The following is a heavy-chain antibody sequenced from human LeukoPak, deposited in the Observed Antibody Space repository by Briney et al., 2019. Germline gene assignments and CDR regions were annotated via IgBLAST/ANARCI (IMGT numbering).Heavy chain of an antibody. J-gene: IGHJ4*02. V-gene: IGHV1-18*01. CDR2: ISAYNGNT. Sequence: GASVKVSCKASGYTFTSYGISWVGQAPGQGLKGMGWISAYNGNTNYAQKLQGRVTMTTDTSTSTAYMELRSLRSDDTAVYYCARARIAAAHDYWGQGTLVTVSS. CDR1: GYTFTSYG. CDR3: ARARIAAAHDY. D-gene: IGHD6-13*01.